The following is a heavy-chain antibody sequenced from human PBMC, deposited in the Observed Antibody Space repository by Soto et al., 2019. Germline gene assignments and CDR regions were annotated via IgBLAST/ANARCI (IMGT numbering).Heavy chain of an antibody. J-gene: IGHJ5*02. D-gene: IGHD5-12*01. Sequence: QVHLVQSGVEVKTPGASVKVSCQASGYTFFTYDISWVRQAPGQGLEWMGWISTYSGDTKYAQKFQGRVTMTTDTSTTTAYLELRSLRSDDTAVYYCARHHGPTTSENWFAPWGQGTLVTGSS. CDR3: ARHHGPTTSENWFAP. CDR1: GYTFFTYD. V-gene: IGHV1-18*01. CDR2: ISTYSGDT.